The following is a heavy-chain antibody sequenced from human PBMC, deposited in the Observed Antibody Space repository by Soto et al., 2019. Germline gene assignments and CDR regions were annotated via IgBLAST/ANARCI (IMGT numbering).Heavy chain of an antibody. Sequence: GASVKVSCKASGYTFTGYFMHWVRQAPGQGLEWMGWVNPNSGDTNYAQKFQGRVTMTRDMSISTAYMELSSLRSEDTAVYYCARVFTVAARGYYFDYWGQGTLVTVSS. V-gene: IGHV1-2*02. CDR1: GYTFTGYF. CDR2: VNPNSGDT. D-gene: IGHD6-19*01. J-gene: IGHJ4*02. CDR3: ARVFTVAARGYYFDY.